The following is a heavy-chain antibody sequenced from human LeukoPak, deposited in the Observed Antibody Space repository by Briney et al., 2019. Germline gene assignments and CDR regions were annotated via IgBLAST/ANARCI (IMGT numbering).Heavy chain of an antibody. CDR2: ISGSGGST. D-gene: IGHD3-3*01. CDR3: ATYCDFWSGYPWY. CDR1: GFTFSSYA. Sequence: HTGGSLRLSCAASGFTFSSYAMSWVRQAPGKGLEWVSAISGSGGSTYYADSVKGRFTISRDNSKNTLYLQMNSLRAEDTAVYYCATYCDFWSGYPWYWGQGTLVTVSS. V-gene: IGHV3-23*01. J-gene: IGHJ4*02.